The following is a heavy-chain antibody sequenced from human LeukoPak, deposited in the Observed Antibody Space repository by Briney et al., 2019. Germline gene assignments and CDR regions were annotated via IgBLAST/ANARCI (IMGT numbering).Heavy chain of an antibody. CDR1: GGSFSSYF. J-gene: IGHJ4*02. Sequence: PSETLSLTCAVSGGSFSSYFWSWIRQPPGKGLEWIGYIYYSGSTNYNPSLKSRVTISVDTSKNHFSLRLSSVTAADTAVYYCARHTAIYDYRGQGILVTVSS. D-gene: IGHD2-21*02. V-gene: IGHV4-59*01. CDR3: ARHTAIYDY. CDR2: IYYSGST.